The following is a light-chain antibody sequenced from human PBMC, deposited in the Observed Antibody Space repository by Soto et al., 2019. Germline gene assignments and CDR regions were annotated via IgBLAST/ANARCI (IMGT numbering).Light chain of an antibody. CDR2: LNSDGSH. CDR1: SGHSNYA. CDR3: QTWGTGIHV. V-gene: IGLV4-69*01. J-gene: IGLJ2*01. Sequence: QLVLTQSPSASASLGASVRLTCTLSSGHSNYAIAWHPQQPEKGPRYLMKLNSDGSHYKGDGIPDRFSGSSSGAERYLTISSLQSEDEADYYCQTWGTGIHVFGGGTKVTVL.